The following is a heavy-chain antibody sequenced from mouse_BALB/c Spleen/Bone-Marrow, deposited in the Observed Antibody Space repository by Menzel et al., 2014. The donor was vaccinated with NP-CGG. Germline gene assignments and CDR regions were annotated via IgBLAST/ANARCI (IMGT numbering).Heavy chain of an antibody. CDR1: GYAFSIYW. CDR3: ARGGISIDC. CDR2: IYPGDDDT. V-gene: IGHV1-80*01. Sequence: QVQLQQPGAELVRPGSSVKISCKASGYAFSIYWMNGVKQRPGQGLEWIGQIYPGDDDTDYNGKFKGKATLTADRSSSTAYMQLNSLTSEDSAVYFCARGGISIDCWGQGTTLTVSS. J-gene: IGHJ2*01.